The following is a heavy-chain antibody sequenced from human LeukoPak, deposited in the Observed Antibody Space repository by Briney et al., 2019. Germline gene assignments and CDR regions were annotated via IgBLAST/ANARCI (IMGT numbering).Heavy chain of an antibody. J-gene: IGHJ4*02. V-gene: IGHV3-30*03. Sequence: GRSLRLSCAAYGFTFSGYGMHWVRQAPGKGPEWVAVISYDGSNKYYADSVKGRFTISRDNSKNTLYLQMNSLRAEDTAVYYCAREGTSQQLVPPYFDYWGQGTLVTVSS. CDR2: ISYDGSNK. CDR1: GFTFSGYG. D-gene: IGHD6-13*01. CDR3: AREGTSQQLVPPYFDY.